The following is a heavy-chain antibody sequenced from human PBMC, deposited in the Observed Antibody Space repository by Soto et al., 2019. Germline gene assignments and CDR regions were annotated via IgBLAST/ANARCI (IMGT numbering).Heavy chain of an antibody. CDR2: IIPIFGTA. CDR1: GGTFSSYA. Sequence: SVKVSCKASGGTFSSYAISWVRQAPGQGLEWMGGIIPIFGTANYAQKFQGRVTITRDTSASTAYMELSSLRSEDTAVYYCARDAEDDFWSGYWFDPWGQGTTVTVSS. CDR3: ARDAEDDFWSGYWFDP. D-gene: IGHD3-3*01. J-gene: IGHJ5*01. V-gene: IGHV1-69*05.